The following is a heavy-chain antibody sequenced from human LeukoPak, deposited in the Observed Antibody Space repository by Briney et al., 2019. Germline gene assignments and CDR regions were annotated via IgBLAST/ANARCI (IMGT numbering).Heavy chain of an antibody. V-gene: IGHV3-23*01. J-gene: IGHJ5*02. Sequence: PGGSLTLSCAASGFTFSNYDMSWVRQAPGKGLEWISAISGSGGSTYYAESLKGRFTIARDNSKNTLYLQMNSLRAEDTAVYYCAKDGTSGWYVGNCFDPWGQGTLVTVSS. CDR2: ISGSGGST. CDR3: AKDGTSGWYVGNCFDP. D-gene: IGHD6-19*01. CDR1: GFTFSNYD.